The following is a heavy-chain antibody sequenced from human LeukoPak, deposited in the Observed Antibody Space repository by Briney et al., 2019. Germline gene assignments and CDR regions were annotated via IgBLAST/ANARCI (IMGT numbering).Heavy chain of an antibody. CDR3: ARVPKRGFLEWLLLY. Sequence: PSETLSLTCAVSGGSISSSNWWSWVRQPPGKGLEWIGEIYHSGSTNYNPSLKSRVTISVDKSKNQFSLKLSSVTAADTAVYYCARVPKRGFLEWLLLYWGQGTLVTVSS. J-gene: IGHJ4*02. V-gene: IGHV4-4*02. D-gene: IGHD3-3*01. CDR1: GGSISSSNW. CDR2: IYHSGST.